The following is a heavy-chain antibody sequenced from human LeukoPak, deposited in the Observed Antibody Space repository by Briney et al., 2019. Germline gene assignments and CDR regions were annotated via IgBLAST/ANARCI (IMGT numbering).Heavy chain of an antibody. CDR3: ARDAPYSSSWHMNYYYGMDV. CDR1: GYTFTSYG. V-gene: IGHV1-18*01. D-gene: IGHD6-13*01. J-gene: IGHJ6*02. CDR2: ISAYNGNT. Sequence: GASVKVSCKASGYTFTSYGISWVRQAPGQGLEWTGWISAYNGNTNYAQKLQGRVTMTTDTSTSTAYMELRSLRSDDTAVYYCARDAPYSSSWHMNYYYGMDVWGQGTTATVSS.